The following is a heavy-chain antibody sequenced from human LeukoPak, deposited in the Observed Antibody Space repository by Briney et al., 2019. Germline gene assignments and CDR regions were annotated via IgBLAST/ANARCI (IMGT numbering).Heavy chain of an antibody. Sequence: PGGSLRLSCAASGFTFSSYSMNWVRQAPGKGLEWVSSISSSSSYIYYADSVKGRFTISRDNSKNTLYLQMNSLRAEDTAVYYCARDYASYAFDIWGQGTMVTVSS. D-gene: IGHD2-2*01. CDR2: ISSSSSYI. V-gene: IGHV3-21*01. CDR3: ARDYASYAFDI. CDR1: GFTFSSYS. J-gene: IGHJ3*02.